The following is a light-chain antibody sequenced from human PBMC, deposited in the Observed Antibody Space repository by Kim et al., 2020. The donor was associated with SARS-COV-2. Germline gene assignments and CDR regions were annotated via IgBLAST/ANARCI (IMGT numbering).Light chain of an antibody. CDR1: SLRNFY. J-gene: IGLJ1*01. CDR3: NSRDNSGNHYV. Sequence: SSELTQDPAVSVALGQTVRITCQGDSLRNFYASWYQQKPGQAPVLVIYGKNNRPSGIPDRISGSSSGNTASLTITGAQAEDEADYYCNSRDNSGNHYVFG. V-gene: IGLV3-19*01. CDR2: GKN.